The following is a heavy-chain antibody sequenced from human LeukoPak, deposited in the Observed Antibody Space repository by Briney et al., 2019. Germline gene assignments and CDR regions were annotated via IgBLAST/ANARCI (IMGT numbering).Heavy chain of an antibody. Sequence: PGGSLRLSCAASGFTFSSYGMHWVRQAPGKGLEWVAFIRYDGSNKYYADSVKGRFTISRDNSKNTLYLQMNSLRAEDTAVYYCAKDFVPSILSHPNYFDYWGQGTLVTVSS. J-gene: IGHJ4*02. CDR2: IRYDGSNK. V-gene: IGHV3-30*02. CDR1: GFTFSSYG. CDR3: AKDFVPSILSHPNYFDY. D-gene: IGHD2-8*01.